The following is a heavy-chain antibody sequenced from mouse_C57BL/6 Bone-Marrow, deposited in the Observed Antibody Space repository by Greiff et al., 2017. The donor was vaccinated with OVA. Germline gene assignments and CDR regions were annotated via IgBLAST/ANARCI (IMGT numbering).Heavy chain of an antibody. V-gene: IGHV14-2*01. CDR2: IDPEDGET. J-gene: IGHJ2*01. Sequence: VQLPQSGAELVKPGASVKLSCTASGFNIKDYYMHWVKQRTEQGLEWIGRIDPEDGETKYAPKFQGKATITADTSSNTAYLQLSSLTSEDTAVYYCARRWLLRLRVFDYWGQGTTLTVSS. CDR1: GFNIKDYY. CDR3: ARRWLLRLRVFDY. D-gene: IGHD2-3*01.